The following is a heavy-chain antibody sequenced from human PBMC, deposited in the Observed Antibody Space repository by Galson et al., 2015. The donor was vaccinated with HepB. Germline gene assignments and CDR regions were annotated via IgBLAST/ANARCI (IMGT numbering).Heavy chain of an antibody. V-gene: IGHV1-69*13. CDR1: GGTFSSYA. CDR2: IIPIFGTA. D-gene: IGHD5-24*01. J-gene: IGHJ4*02. Sequence: SVKVSCKASGGTFSSYAISWVRQAPGQGLEWMGGIIPIFGTANYAQKFQGRVTITADESTSTAYMELSSLRSEDTAVYYCARVIGQRDGYNPYYFDYWGQGTLVTVSS. CDR3: ARVIGQRDGYNPYYFDY.